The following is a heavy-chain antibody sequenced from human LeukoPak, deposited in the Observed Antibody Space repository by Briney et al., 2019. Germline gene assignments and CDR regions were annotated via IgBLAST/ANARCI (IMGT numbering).Heavy chain of an antibody. J-gene: IGHJ6*02. Sequence: ASVKVSCKASGYTFTGYYMHWVRQAPGQGLEWMGWINPNSGGTNYAQKFQGRVTMTRDTSTSTVYMELSSLRSEDTAVYYCARVGRGYSYGYDYYYGMDVWGQGTTVTVSS. CDR1: GYTFTGYY. V-gene: IGHV1-2*02. CDR2: INPNSGGT. D-gene: IGHD5-18*01. CDR3: ARVGRGYSYGYDYYYGMDV.